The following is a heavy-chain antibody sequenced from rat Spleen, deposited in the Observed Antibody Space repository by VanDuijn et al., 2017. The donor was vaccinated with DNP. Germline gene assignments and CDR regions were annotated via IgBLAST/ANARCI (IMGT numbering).Heavy chain of an antibody. CDR3: AGYGSVALDY. Sequence: EVQLQESGPGLVKPSQSLSLTCSVTGYSITRNYWGWIRKFPVNYMEWIGHISYSGSTGYNQSLKSLISITRDTSKNQFFLQLNSVISQCAASYYCAGYGSVALDYWGQGVMVTVSS. V-gene: IGHV3-1*01. J-gene: IGHJ2*01. CDR1: GYSITRNY. D-gene: IGHD1-1*01. CDR2: ISYSGST.